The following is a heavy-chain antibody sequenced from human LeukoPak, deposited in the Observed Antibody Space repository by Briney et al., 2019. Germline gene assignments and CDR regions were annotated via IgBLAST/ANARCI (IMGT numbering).Heavy chain of an antibody. D-gene: IGHD6-13*01. CDR3: ARDSSSWYPHYYYYYYMDV. J-gene: IGHJ6*03. CDR1: GFTFSSYG. V-gene: IGHV3-23*01. CDR2: ISGSGDST. Sequence: PGGSLRLSCAASGFTFSSYGMSWVRQAPGKGLEWVSAISGSGDSTYYADSVKGRFTISRDNSKNTLYLQMNSLRAEDTAVYYCARDSSSWYPHYYYYYYMDVWGKGTTVTVSS.